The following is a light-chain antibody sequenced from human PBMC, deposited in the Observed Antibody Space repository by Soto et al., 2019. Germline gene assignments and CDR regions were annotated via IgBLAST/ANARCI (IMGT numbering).Light chain of an antibody. CDR1: QSVGSTY. V-gene: IGKV3-20*01. CDR3: QQYGSPLRRT. J-gene: IGKJ5*01. CDR2: GAS. Sequence: DIVLTQSPGTLSLSPGERATLSCRSRQSVGSTYLAWYQHKPGQAPRLLIDGASSRATGIPDRFSGSGSGTHFTLPSSRLDHEEFAVYLCQQYGSPLRRTFGQGTRLEIK.